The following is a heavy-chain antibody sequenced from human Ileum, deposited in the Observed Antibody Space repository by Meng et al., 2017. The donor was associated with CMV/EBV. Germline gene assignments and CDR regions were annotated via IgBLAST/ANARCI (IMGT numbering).Heavy chain of an antibody. J-gene: IGHJ6*02. D-gene: IGHD6-13*01. Sequence: SETLSLTCDVSGASFTGNYWNWIRQYPGKGLEWIGEINQSGSTTYNPSLKSRVTISIDASKSQFSLRLTSVTAADTAGYYWAGGGIAAAGLWSSGGMDVWGQGTTVTVSS. V-gene: IGHV4-34*01. CDR2: INQSGST. CDR3: AGGGIAAAGLWSSGGMDV. CDR1: GASFTGNY.